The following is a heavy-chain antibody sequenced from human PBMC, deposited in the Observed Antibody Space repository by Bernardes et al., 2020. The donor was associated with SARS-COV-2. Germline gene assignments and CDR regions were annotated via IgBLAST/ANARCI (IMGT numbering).Heavy chain of an antibody. Sequence: GGSLRLSCAASGFTFSGGWMSWVRQAPGKGLELLGRIKSKRDGGSADYAAPVEGRFTISRDDSKNTLYLQMSSLKTEDTAVYYCTSTFYYDSSGDRWGQGTLVTVSS. J-gene: IGHJ4*02. CDR1: GFTFSGGW. V-gene: IGHV3-15*01. CDR2: IKSKRDGGSA. CDR3: TSTFYYDSSGDR. D-gene: IGHD3-22*01.